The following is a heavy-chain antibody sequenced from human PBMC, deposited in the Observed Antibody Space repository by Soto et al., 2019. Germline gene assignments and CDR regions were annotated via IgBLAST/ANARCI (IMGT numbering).Heavy chain of an antibody. CDR3: VRRCSSGGCYSGAFDY. CDR1: GGSISSSNYY. CDR2: IYHLGTT. V-gene: IGHV4-39*02. D-gene: IGHD2-15*01. Sequence: SETLSLICTVSGGSISSSNYYWGWIRQPPGKGLEWIGSIYHLGTTYYNPSLNSRVIISVDTSKNHFSLRLSSVTAADTAVYYCVRRCSSGGCYSGAFDYWGQGSLVTVSS. J-gene: IGHJ4*02.